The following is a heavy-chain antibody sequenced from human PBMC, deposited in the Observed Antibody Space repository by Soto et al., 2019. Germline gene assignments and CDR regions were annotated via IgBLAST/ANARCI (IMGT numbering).Heavy chain of an antibody. Sequence: QFQLVQSGAAVKQPGASMTGSCKASGYTFTIHGISWVRQAPGQELAWMGWTNGYNGDTNYAWKFQGRVSMTADSSTNTAYHGLRSLRCDDTAVYYCARDALGGPLLATIHLDQWGQGTIV. CDR3: ARDALGGPLLATIHLDQ. CDR2: TNGYNGDT. J-gene: IGHJ4*02. CDR1: GYTFTIHG. V-gene: IGHV1-18*04. D-gene: IGHD5-12*01.